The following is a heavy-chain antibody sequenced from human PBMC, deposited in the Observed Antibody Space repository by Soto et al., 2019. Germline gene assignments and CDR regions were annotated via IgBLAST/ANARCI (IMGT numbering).Heavy chain of an antibody. D-gene: IGHD4-17*01. CDR1: GFTFSSYG. Sequence: GGSLRLSCAASGFTFSSYGMHWVRQAPGKGLEWVAVISYDGSKKYYADSVKGRFTISRDNSKNTLYLQMNSLRAEDTAVYYCLKNRPPPSTGPIDFWGKGTLVTVSS. V-gene: IGHV3-30*18. CDR3: LKNRPPPSTGPIDF. J-gene: IGHJ4*02. CDR2: ISYDGSKK.